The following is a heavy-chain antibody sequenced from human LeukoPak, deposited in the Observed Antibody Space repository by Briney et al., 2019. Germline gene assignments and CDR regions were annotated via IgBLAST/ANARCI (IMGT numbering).Heavy chain of an antibody. CDR3: ARDVSSGWHFDY. CDR1: GYTFTSYG. CDR2: ISAYNGNT. V-gene: IGHV1-18*01. Sequence: SVKVSCKASGYTFTSYGISWVRQAPGQGLEWMGWISAYNGNTNYAQKLQGRVTMTTVTSTSTAYMELRSLRSDDTAVYYCARDVSSGWHFDYWGQGTLVTVSS. J-gene: IGHJ4*02. D-gene: IGHD6-19*01.